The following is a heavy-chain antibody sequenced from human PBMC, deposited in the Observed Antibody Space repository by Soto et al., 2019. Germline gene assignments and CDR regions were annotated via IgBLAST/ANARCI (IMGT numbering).Heavy chain of an antibody. J-gene: IGHJ5*02. CDR1: GFNFNIYA. CDR3: AKPITAGGSNS. D-gene: IGHD3-10*01. Sequence: EARILESGGGLAQPGGSLKISCTASGFNFNIYAMSWVRQAPGKGLEWVSDISASATQTYYAESVKGRFAISRDNSKSTLYLQLDSLTPEDTARYYCAKPITAGGSNSWGPGTLVAVSS. V-gene: IGHV3-23*01. CDR2: ISASATQT.